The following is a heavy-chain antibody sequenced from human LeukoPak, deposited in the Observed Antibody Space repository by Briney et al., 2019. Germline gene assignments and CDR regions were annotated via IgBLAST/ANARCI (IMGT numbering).Heavy chain of an antibody. CDR1: GFTFSQYA. D-gene: IGHD1-1*01. CDR2: ISGSGTNT. J-gene: IGHJ6*03. V-gene: IGHV3-23*01. CDR3: ARDANAAGNYYMVV. Sequence: GGSLRLSCEVSGFTFSQYAMYWVRQAPGKGLEWVSTISGSGTNTYYADSLEGRFTVSRDDSKNTVFLQMNSLRADDTALYYCARDANAAGNYYMVVWGKETVVTLSS.